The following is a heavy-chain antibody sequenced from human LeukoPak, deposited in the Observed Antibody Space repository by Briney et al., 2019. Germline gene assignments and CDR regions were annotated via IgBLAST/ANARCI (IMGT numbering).Heavy chain of an antibody. J-gene: IGHJ4*02. D-gene: IGHD3-22*01. V-gene: IGHV4-59*01. CDR3: AGASYDSSGVH. Sequence: PSETLSLTCTVSGGSISGYYWSWIRQPPGKGLEWIGYIYYSGSTNYNPSLKSRVTISVDTSKNQFSLKLSSATAADTAVYYCAGASYDSSGVHWGQGTLVTVSS. CDR1: GGSISGYY. CDR2: IYYSGST.